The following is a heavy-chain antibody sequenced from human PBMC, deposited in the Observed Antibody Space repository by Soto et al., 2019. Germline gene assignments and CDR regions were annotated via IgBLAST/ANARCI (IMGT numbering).Heavy chain of an antibody. D-gene: IGHD2-8*02. Sequence: GGSLRLSCAVSGFICSSYDMSWVRQAPGKGLEWVSTILVGGSTHYEDSVKGRFTISRDTSKNTVYLQMNSLTAGDTAVYYCAKATATGGGAFEIYGQGTMVTVSS. CDR2: ILVGGST. J-gene: IGHJ3*02. V-gene: IGHV3-23*01. CDR1: GFICSSYD. CDR3: AKATATGGGAFEI.